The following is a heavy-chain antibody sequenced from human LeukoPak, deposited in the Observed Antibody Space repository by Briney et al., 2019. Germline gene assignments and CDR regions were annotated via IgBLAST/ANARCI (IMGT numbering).Heavy chain of an antibody. V-gene: IGHV3-23*01. Sequence: GGSLRLSCSASGFTFTNYAMSWVRQAPGKGLEWVISGSGSNTYYADSVKGRFTISRDNSKNTLYLQMNSLRAEDTAVYYCARGRRTYYFDYWGQGTLVTVSS. CDR2: SGSGSNT. CDR1: GFTFTNYA. CDR3: ARGRRTYYFDY. J-gene: IGHJ4*02.